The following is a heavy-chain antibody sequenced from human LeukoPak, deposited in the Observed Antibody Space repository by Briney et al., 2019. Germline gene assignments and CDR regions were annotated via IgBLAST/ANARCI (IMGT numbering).Heavy chain of an antibody. CDR3: ARSFMVRGVIMFFDY. CDR2: IYPGDSDT. Sequence: GESLKISCKGSGYSFTSYWIGWVRQMPGKGLEWMGIIYPGDSDTRYSPSFQGQVTISADKSISTAYPQWSSLKASDTAMYYCARSFMVRGVIMFFDYWGQGTLVTVSS. D-gene: IGHD3-10*01. V-gene: IGHV5-51*01. J-gene: IGHJ4*02. CDR1: GYSFTSYW.